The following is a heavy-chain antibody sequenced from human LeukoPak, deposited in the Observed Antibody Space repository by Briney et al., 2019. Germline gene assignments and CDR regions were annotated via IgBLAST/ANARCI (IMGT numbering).Heavy chain of an antibody. J-gene: IGHJ5*02. CDR2: MNPNSGNT. CDR1: GYTFSSYD. Sequence: ASVKVSCKASGYTFSSYDINWVRQATGQGLGWVGWMNPNSGNTGYAQRFQGRVTLTRDTSISTAYMELSGLTSEDTAVYYCARDSEGGSGWFDPWGQGTLVTVSS. V-gene: IGHV1-8*01. CDR3: ARDSEGGSGWFDP. D-gene: IGHD2-15*01.